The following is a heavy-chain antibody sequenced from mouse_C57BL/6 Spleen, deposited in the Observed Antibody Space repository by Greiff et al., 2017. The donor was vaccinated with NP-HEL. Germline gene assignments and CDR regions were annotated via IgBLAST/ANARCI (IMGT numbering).Heavy chain of an antibody. J-gene: IGHJ2*01. CDR3: ARWGLITTVVAGGY. Sequence: EVQLQQSGPELVKPGASVKMSCKASGYTFTDYNMHWVKQSHGKSLEWIGYINPNNGGTSYNQKFKGKATLTVNKSSSTAYMERRSLTSEDSAVYYCARWGLITTVVAGGYWGQGTTLTVSS. CDR2: INPNNGGT. V-gene: IGHV1-22*01. D-gene: IGHD1-1*01. CDR1: GYTFTDYN.